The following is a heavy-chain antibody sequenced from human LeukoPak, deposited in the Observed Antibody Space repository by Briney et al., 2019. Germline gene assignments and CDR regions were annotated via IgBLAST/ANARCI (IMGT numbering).Heavy chain of an antibody. Sequence: SETLSLTCTVSGGSISSYYWSWIRRPPGKGLEWIGHIYYSGSTNYNPSLKSRVTISVDTSKNQFSLKLTSVTAADTAVYYCARLRHPNGDDDYWGQGTLVTVSS. CDR2: IYYSGST. J-gene: IGHJ4*02. CDR3: ARLRHPNGDDDY. D-gene: IGHD4-17*01. CDR1: GGSISSYY. V-gene: IGHV4-59*08.